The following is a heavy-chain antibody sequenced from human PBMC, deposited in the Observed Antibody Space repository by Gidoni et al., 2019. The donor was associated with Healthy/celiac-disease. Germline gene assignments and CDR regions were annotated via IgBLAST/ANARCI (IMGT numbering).Heavy chain of an antibody. J-gene: IGHJ5*02. D-gene: IGHD4-17*01. Sequence: EVQLVESGGGLVQPGRSLRLSCAASGFPFDDYAMHWVRQAPGKGLEWVSGISWNSGSIGYADSVKGRFTISRDNAKNSLYLQMNSLRAEDTALYYCAKGLTHDYGDNWFDPWGQGTLVTVSS. CDR1: GFPFDDYA. CDR3: AKGLTHDYGDNWFDP. CDR2: ISWNSGSI. V-gene: IGHV3-9*01.